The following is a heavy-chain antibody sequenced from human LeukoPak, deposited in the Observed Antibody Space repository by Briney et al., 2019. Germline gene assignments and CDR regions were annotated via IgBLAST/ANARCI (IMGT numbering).Heavy chain of an antibody. V-gene: IGHV3-53*01. CDR2: IYSGGST. J-gene: IGHJ4*02. D-gene: IGHD6-6*01. Sequence: GGSLRLSCAASGFTFSSYAMSWVRQAPGKGLEWVSVIYSGGSTYYADSVKGRFTISRDNSKNTLYLQMTSLRAEDTAVYYCASARSDLLYFDYWGQGTLVTVSS. CDR1: GFTFSSYA. CDR3: ASARSDLLYFDY.